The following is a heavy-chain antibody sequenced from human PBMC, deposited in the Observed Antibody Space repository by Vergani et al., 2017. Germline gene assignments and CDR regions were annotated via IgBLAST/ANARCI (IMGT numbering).Heavy chain of an antibody. Sequence: QVQLQQWGAGLLKPSETLSLTCAVYGGSFSGYYWSWIRQPPGKGLEWIGEINHSGSTNYNPSLKSRVTISVDTSKNQFSLKLSSVTAADTAVYYCARHHGYSYGYSVGFDPWGQGTLVTVSS. V-gene: IGHV4-34*01. CDR3: ARHHGYSYGYSVGFDP. D-gene: IGHD5-18*01. CDR2: INHSGST. J-gene: IGHJ5*02. CDR1: GGSFSGYY.